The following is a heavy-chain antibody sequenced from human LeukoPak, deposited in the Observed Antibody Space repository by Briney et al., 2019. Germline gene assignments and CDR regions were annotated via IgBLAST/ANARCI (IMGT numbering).Heavy chain of an antibody. CDR2: ISYDGSNK. CDR1: GFTFSNYA. CDR3: ARDSGFSGTQRGEY. D-gene: IGHD3/OR15-3a*01. Sequence: PGGSLRLSCAASGFTFSNYAIHWVRQAPGNGLEWVAVISYDGSNKYYADSVKGRFTLSRDNSKNTLYLQMNSLRAEDTAVYYCARDSGFSGTQRGEYWGQGTLVTVSS. V-gene: IGHV3-30*04. J-gene: IGHJ4*02.